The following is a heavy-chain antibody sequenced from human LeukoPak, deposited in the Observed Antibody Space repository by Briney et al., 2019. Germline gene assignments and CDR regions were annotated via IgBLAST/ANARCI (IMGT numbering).Heavy chain of an antibody. V-gene: IGHV3-7*01. CDR2: IKQDGSEK. D-gene: IGHD3-3*01. CDR1: GFTFSGYW. CDR3: AREDETIFDY. J-gene: IGHJ4*02. Sequence: GGSLRLSCAASGFTFSGYWVTWVRQAPGKGLEWVANIKQDGSEKYYVDSVKGRFTISRDNAKNSLYLQMNSLRAEDTAVYYCAREDETIFDYWGQGTLVTVSS.